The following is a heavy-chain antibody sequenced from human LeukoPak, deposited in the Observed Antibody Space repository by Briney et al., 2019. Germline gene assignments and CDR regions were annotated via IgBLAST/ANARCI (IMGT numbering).Heavy chain of an antibody. CDR1: GCTFSSYA. D-gene: IGHD3-22*01. CDR2: ISGSGGST. Sequence: GGSLRLPCAASGCTFSSYAMSWVRQAPGKGLEWVSAISGSGGSTNYADSVKGRFTISRDNSKNILYLQMNSLRADDTAVYYCARERRYYDSAYYFDYWGQGTLVTVSS. J-gene: IGHJ4*02. CDR3: ARERRYYDSAYYFDY. V-gene: IGHV3-23*01.